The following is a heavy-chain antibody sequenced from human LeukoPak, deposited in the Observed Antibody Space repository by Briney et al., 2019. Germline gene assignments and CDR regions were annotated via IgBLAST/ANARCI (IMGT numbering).Heavy chain of an antibody. J-gene: IGHJ4*02. V-gene: IGHV3-23*01. CDR2: ISVSGNT. CDR3: AKAPVTTCSGAYCYPFDY. Sequence: QPGGSLRLSCAASGFTLSSYAMSWVRQGPGKGLEWVSAISVSGNTYHADSVKGRFTISRDSSKNTLYLQMNSLRAGGAAVYYCAKAPVTTCSGAYCYPFDYWSQGTLVTVSS. D-gene: IGHD2-15*01. CDR1: GFTLSSYA.